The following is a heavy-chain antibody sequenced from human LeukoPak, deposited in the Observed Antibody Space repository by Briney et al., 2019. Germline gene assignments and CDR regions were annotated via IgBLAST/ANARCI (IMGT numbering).Heavy chain of an antibody. J-gene: IGHJ4*02. Sequence: SETLSLTCTVSGGSISSYCRSWIRQPPGKGLEWIGHIFYSGSTNYNPSLKSRVTISEDTSKNQFSLKLTSVTAADTAVYYCARHREYYESSGYGTSFDYWGQGTLVTVSS. D-gene: IGHD3-22*01. CDR2: IFYSGST. CDR3: ARHREYYESSGYGTSFDY. V-gene: IGHV4-59*08. CDR1: GGSISSYC.